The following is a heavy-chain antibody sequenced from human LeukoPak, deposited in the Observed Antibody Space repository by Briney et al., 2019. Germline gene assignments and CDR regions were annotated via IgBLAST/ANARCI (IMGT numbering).Heavy chain of an antibody. Sequence: GGSLRLSCAASGFTFSDYNMNWVRQSPEKGLEWVSSITSGTTYIYYADSVRGRFTLSRDNAKNSLYLQMNSLRAEDTAVYYCARSRGTTPFDYWGQGTLVTVSS. V-gene: IGHV3-21*01. CDR3: ARSRGTTPFDY. J-gene: IGHJ4*02. CDR1: GFTFSDYN. CDR2: ITSGTTYI. D-gene: IGHD1-1*01.